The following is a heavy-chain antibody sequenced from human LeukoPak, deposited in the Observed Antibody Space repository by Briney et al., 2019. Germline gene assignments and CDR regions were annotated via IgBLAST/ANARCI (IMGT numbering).Heavy chain of an antibody. CDR3: ARRFWSGYYFYFDY. Sequence: SETLSLTCAVSGYSISSGYYRGWIRQPPGKGLEWIGSIYHSGSTYYNPSLKSRVTISVDTSKNQFSLKLSSVTAADTAVYYCARRFWSGYYFYFDYWGQGTLVTVSS. CDR1: GYSISSGYY. V-gene: IGHV4-38-2*01. J-gene: IGHJ4*02. CDR2: IYHSGST. D-gene: IGHD3-3*01.